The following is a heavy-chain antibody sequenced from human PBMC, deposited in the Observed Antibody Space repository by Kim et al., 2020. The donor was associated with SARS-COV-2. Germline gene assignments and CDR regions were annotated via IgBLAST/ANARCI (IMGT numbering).Heavy chain of an antibody. D-gene: IGHD6-13*01. CDR3: ARHRVGASSWYVGPPNSYYYYGMDV. CDR2: IYYSGST. J-gene: IGHJ6*02. V-gene: IGHV4-39*01. CDR1: GGSISSSSYY. Sequence: SETLSLTCTVSGGSISSSSYYWGWIRQPPGKGLEWIGSIYYSGSTYYNPSLKSRVTISVDTSKNQFSLKLSSVTAADTAVYYCARHRVGASSWYVGPPNSYYYYGMDVWGQGTTVTVSS.